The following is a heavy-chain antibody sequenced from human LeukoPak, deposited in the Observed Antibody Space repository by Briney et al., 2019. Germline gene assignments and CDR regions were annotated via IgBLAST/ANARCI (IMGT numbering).Heavy chain of an antibody. CDR1: GYTFTSYY. D-gene: IGHD2-15*01. CDR2: INPSGGST. J-gene: IGHJ6*03. Sequence: ASVKVSCKASGYTFTSYYMHWVRQAPGQGLEWMGIINPSGGSTSYAQKFQGRVTMTRDTSTSTVYMELSSLRSEDTAVYYCARDPGPLPPWYGGYYYYYMDVWGKGTTVTVSS. CDR3: ARDPGPLPPWYGGYYYYYMDV. V-gene: IGHV1-46*01.